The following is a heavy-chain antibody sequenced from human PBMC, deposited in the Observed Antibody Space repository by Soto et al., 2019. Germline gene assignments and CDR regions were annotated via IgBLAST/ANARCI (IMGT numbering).Heavy chain of an antibody. CDR3: ARDLNYDFWSGYYTETQSYYYYGMDV. CDR2: IWYDGSNT. D-gene: IGHD3-3*01. J-gene: IGHJ6*02. V-gene: IGHV3-33*01. Sequence: GGSLRLSWVASGFFLRDFCMHWVRQAPGKGLEWVSVIWYDGSNTYHGDSVKGRFTMSRDNAKNTLYLQMNSLRAEDTAVYYCARDLNYDFWSGYYTETQSYYYYGMDVWGQGTTVTVSS. CDR1: GFFLRDFC.